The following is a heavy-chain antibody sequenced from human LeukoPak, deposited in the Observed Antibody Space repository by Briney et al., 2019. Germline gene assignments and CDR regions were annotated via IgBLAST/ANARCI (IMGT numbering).Heavy chain of an antibody. Sequence: SETLSLTCTVSGGSISSYYWSWIRQPAGKGLEWIGRIYTSGSTNYNPSLKSRVTMSVDTSKNQFSLKLSSVTDADTAVYYCASSPPYSSGWYNLEYFQHWGQGTLVTVSS. CDR1: GGSISSYY. CDR2: IYTSGST. D-gene: IGHD6-19*01. CDR3: ASSPPYSSGWYNLEYFQH. V-gene: IGHV4-4*07. J-gene: IGHJ1*01.